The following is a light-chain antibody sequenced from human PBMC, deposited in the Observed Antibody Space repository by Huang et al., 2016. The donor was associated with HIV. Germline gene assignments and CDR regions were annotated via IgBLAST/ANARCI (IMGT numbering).Light chain of an antibody. J-gene: IGKJ1*01. V-gene: IGKV3-15*01. CDR3: QQYNNWLA. CDR2: GAS. CDR1: QTVNSN. Sequence: EIVMTQSPATLSVSPGDRATLSCRASQTVNSNLAWYQHKPGQAPRLLIYGASTRATGVPARFSGSWSGTKFTLTISSLQSEDFAVYYCQQYNNWLAFGQGTKVEIK.